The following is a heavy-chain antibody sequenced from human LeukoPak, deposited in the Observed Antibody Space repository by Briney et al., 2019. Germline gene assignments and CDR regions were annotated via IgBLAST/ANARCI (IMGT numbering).Heavy chain of an antibody. CDR2: IYYSGST. J-gene: IGHJ4*02. Sequence: KPSETLSLTCTVSGGSISSSSYYWGWIRQPPGKGLEWIGSIYYSGSTYYNPSLKSRVTISVDTSKNQFSLKLSSVTAADTAVYYCARDLGGGSFDFWGQGTLVTVSS. CDR1: GGSISSSSYY. V-gene: IGHV4-39*07. CDR3: ARDLGGGSFDF. D-gene: IGHD2-15*01.